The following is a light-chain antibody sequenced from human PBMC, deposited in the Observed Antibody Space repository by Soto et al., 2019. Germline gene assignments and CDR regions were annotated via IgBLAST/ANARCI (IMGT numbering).Light chain of an antibody. J-gene: IGKJ5*01. CDR1: QDIDNY. V-gene: IGKV1-33*01. CDR2: AAS. CDR3: QQYDTRPTMT. Sequence: IQLTQSPSSLSASVGESVTITCRASQDIDNYLNWYQHRPGEAPKLLIYAASYLETGVPARFSGSGSGTDFSFTITSLQPEDSATDYCQQYDTRPTMTFGQGTRLDI.